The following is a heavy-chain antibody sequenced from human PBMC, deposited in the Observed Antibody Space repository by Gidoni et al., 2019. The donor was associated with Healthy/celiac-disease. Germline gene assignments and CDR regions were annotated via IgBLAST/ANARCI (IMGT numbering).Heavy chain of an antibody. Sequence: QVQLVQSGAEVKKPGSSVKVSCKASGGTFSSYAISWVRQAPGQGLEWMGRIHPNLCKTKLAQKFQGRGTNTADKSTSKAHMELSSLRTEDKAVYYRARGPYGSGRYYTYWGQGTLGTVSS. V-gene: IGHV1-69*04. J-gene: IGHJ4*02. CDR3: ARGPYGSGRYYTY. D-gene: IGHD3-10*01. CDR2: IHPNLCKT. CDR1: GGTFSSYA.